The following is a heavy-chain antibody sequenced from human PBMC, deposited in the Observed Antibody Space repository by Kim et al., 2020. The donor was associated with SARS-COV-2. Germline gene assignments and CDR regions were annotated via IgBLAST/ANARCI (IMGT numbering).Heavy chain of an antibody. CDR2: GDST. Sequence: GDSTYTADSAKGRFTNSRDNSKNTLYLQMNGLRAEDTAVYYCAKGRLLDYWGQGTLVTVSS. D-gene: IGHD6-25*01. CDR3: AKGRLLDY. V-gene: IGHV3-23*01. J-gene: IGHJ4*02.